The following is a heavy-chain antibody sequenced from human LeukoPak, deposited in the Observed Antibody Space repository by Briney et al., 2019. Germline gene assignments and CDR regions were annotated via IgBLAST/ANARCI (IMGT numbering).Heavy chain of an antibody. CDR3: ARDGYSSGWGGIDY. D-gene: IGHD6-19*01. V-gene: IGHV4-61*02. J-gene: IGHJ4*02. CDR1: GGCISSGSYY. Sequence: PSQTLSLTCTVSGGCISSGSYYWSWIRQPAGKGLEWIGRIYTSGSTNYNPSLKSRVTISVDTSKNQFSLKLSSVTAADTAVYYCARDGYSSGWGGIDYWVQGTLVTVSS. CDR2: IYTSGST.